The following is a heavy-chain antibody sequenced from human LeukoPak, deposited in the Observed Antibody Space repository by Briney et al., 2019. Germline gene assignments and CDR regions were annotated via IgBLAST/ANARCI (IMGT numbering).Heavy chain of an antibody. J-gene: IGHJ4*02. CDR2: INPNSGGT. CDR1: GYTFTGYY. V-gene: IGHV1-2*02. Sequence: ASVKVSCKASGYTFTGYYMHWVRQAPGQGLEWMGWINPNSGGTNYAQKFQGRVTMTRDTSISTAYMELSRLRSDDTAVYYCARGFGYCSSTSCYDYWGQGTLVTVSS. D-gene: IGHD2-2*01. CDR3: ARGFGYCSSTSCYDY.